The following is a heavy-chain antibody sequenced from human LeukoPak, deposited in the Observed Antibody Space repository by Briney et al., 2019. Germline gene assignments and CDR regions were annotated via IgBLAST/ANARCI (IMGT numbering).Heavy chain of an antibody. CDR3: ARGPTPPLPYGDYFDY. Sequence: GASVKVSCKASGGTFSSYAISWVRQAPGQGLEWMGRIIPILGIANYAQKFQGRVTITADKSTSTAYMELSSLRSEDTAVYYCARGPTPPLPYGDYFDYWGQGTLVTVSS. V-gene: IGHV1-69*04. CDR2: IIPILGIA. D-gene: IGHD2-2*01. J-gene: IGHJ4*02. CDR1: GGTFSSYA.